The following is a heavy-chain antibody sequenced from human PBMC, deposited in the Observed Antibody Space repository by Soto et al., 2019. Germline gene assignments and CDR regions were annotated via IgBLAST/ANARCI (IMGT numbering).Heavy chain of an antibody. D-gene: IGHD1-26*01. CDR3: ARIEIGSYDY. Sequence: EVKLVESGGGLVQPGGSLRLSCAASGFTFRNYCLGLVRQAPGKGLEWVSNINEDGSEEYYVDSVRGRFIISRDNARNSLFLQMNSLRAEDTAIYYCARIEIGSYDYWGQGTLVTVSS. CDR1: GFTFRNYC. V-gene: IGHV3-7*01. CDR2: INEDGSEE. J-gene: IGHJ4*02.